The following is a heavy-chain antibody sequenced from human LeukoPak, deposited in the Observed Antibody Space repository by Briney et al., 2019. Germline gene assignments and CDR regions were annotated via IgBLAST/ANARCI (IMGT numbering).Heavy chain of an antibody. CDR3: ARILDCSSSSCSYGMDV. D-gene: IGHD2-15*01. V-gene: IGHV4-31*03. CDR1: GGSISSGGYY. CDR2: IYYSGST. J-gene: IGHJ6*02. Sequence: PSETLSLTCTVSGGSISSGGYYWSWIRQHPGKGLEWIGYIYYSGSTYYNPSLKSRVTISVDTSKNQFSLKLSSVTAADTAVYYCARILDCSSSSCSYGMDVWGQGTTVTVPS.